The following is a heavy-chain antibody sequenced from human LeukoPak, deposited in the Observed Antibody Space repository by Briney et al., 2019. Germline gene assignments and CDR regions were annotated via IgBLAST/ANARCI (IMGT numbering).Heavy chain of an antibody. CDR1: GFTFSTYW. CDR3: ARGTGTTAYFDH. Sequence: GGSLRLSCAASGFTFSTYWMSWVRQAPGKGLEWVANIKQDGSETHYVDSVKGRFTISRDNAKNSLYLQVNSLGAEDTAVYYCARGTGTTAYFDHWGQGTLVTVSS. J-gene: IGHJ4*02. D-gene: IGHD1-1*01. CDR2: IKQDGSET. V-gene: IGHV3-7*02.